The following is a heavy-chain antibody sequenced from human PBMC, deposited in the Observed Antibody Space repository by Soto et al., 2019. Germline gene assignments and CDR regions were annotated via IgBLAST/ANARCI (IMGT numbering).Heavy chain of an antibody. J-gene: IGHJ4*02. CDR2: ISSKANGYAT. D-gene: IGHD3-16*01. CDR1: GFTFSGSA. Sequence: EVQLVESGGGLVQPGGSLKLSCAASGFTFSGSAVHWVRQASGKGLEWVGRISSKANGYATVYAASVQGRFTLSRDDSKNTAYLQMNSLKTDDTAVYYCTRGDRGMPIDYWGQGTLVTVSS. CDR3: TRGDRGMPIDY. V-gene: IGHV3-73*01.